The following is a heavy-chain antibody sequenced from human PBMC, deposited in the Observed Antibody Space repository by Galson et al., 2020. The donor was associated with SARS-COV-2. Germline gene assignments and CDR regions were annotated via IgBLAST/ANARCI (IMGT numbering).Heavy chain of an antibody. V-gene: IGHV3-23*01. J-gene: IGHJ4*02. D-gene: IGHD6-19*01. CDR2: ISGSGGST. Sequence: GGSLRLSCAASGFTFSSYAMSWVRQAPGKGLEWVSAISGSGGSTYYADSVKGRFTISRDNSKNTLYLQMNSLRAEDTAIYYCAKDEGAYTSGWNYFDYWGQGTLVTVSS. CDR1: GFTFSSYA. CDR3: AKDEGAYTSGWNYFDY.